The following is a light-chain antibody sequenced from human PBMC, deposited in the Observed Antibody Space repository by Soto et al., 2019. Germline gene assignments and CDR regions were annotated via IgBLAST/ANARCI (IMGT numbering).Light chain of an antibody. Sequence: QSALTQPASVSGSPGQSITISCTGTSSDVGTYNYVSWYQQHPGKAPKPMIYEVTNRPSGVPYRFSGSKSGNTASLTISGLQAEDEADYYCSSYTTSSTLVFGGGTKVTVL. J-gene: IGLJ2*01. CDR3: SSYTTSSTLV. CDR2: EVT. CDR1: SSDVGTYNY. V-gene: IGLV2-14*01.